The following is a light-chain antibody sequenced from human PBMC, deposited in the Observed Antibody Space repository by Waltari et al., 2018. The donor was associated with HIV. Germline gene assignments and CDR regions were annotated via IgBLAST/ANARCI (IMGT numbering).Light chain of an antibody. J-gene: IGLJ2*01. V-gene: IGLV3-1*01. Sequence: SYELTQPPSVSVSPGQTASITCSGDEVGDRYACWYQQKPGQSPLLVIYQDTKRPSGIPERFSGSNSGNTATLTISGTQAMDEADYYCQARDSSTVVFGGGTKLTVL. CDR2: QDT. CDR1: EVGDRY. CDR3: QARDSSTVV.